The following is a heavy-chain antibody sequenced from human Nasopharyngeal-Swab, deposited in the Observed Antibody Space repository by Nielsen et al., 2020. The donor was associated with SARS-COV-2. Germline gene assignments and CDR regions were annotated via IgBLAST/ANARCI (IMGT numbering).Heavy chain of an antibody. CDR3: AILYPLYYYDSSGYSWRNAFDI. CDR2: IIPIFGTA. V-gene: IGHV1-69*13. D-gene: IGHD3-22*01. J-gene: IGHJ3*02. Sequence: SVTVSLQASVGTFSSYAISWVRQAPAQGLEWMGGIIPIFGTANYAQKFQGRVTITADESTSTAYMDLSSLRSEDTAVYYCAILYPLYYYDSSGYSWRNAFDIWGQGTMVTVSS. CDR1: VGTFSSYA.